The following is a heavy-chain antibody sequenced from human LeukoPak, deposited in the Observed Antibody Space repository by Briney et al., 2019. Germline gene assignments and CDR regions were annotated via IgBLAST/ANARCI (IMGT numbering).Heavy chain of an antibody. J-gene: IGHJ4*02. CDR3: AKVGVMRSSGWFGGDYYDS. Sequence: PGGSLRLSRAASGFTFSKYAMSWVRQSPGKGLEWVSTISGSGGSIYYVDSVKGRFTISRDNSKNTLYLQMNGLRVEDTAVYFCAKVGVMRSSGWFGGDYYDSWGQGTLVTVSS. D-gene: IGHD6-19*01. CDR2: ISGSGGSI. V-gene: IGHV3-23*01. CDR1: GFTFSKYA.